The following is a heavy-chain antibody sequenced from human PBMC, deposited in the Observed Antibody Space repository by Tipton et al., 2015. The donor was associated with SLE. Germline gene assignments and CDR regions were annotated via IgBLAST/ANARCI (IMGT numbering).Heavy chain of an antibody. CDR3: ARVGWDYGDYLLDY. CDR1: GGSISSSSYY. CDR2: IYYSGST. Sequence: TLSLTCTVSGGSISSSSYYWSWIRQPAGKGLEWIGYIYYSGSTNYNPSLKSRVTISVDTSKNQFSLKLSSVTAADTAVYYCARVGWDYGDYLLDYWGQGTLVTVSS. J-gene: IGHJ4*02. V-gene: IGHV4-61*10. D-gene: IGHD4-17*01.